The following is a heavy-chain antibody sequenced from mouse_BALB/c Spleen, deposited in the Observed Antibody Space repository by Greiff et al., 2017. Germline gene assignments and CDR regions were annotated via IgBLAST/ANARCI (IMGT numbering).Heavy chain of an antibody. CDR1: GFTFSSYT. V-gene: IGHV5-12-2*01. D-gene: IGHD2-4*01. Sequence: EVKLVESGGGLVKPGGSRKLSCAASGFTFSSYTMSWVRQTPEKRLEWVAYISNGGGSTYYPDTVKGRITISRDNAKTTLYLQMSSLKSEDTAMYYCARRRDDYDDAMDYWGQGTSVTVSS. J-gene: IGHJ4*01. CDR3: ARRRDDYDDAMDY. CDR2: ISNGGGST.